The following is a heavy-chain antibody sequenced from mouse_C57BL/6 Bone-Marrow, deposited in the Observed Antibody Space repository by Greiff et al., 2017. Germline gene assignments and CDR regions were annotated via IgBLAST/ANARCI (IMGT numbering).Heavy chain of an antibody. D-gene: IGHD2-1*01. J-gene: IGHJ2*01. CDR3: ARYGNYPFYFDY. CDR2: INPNNGGT. CDR1: GYTFTDYY. Sequence: EVQLQQSGPELVKPGASVKISCKASGYTFTDYYMNWVKQSHGKSLEWIGDINPNNGGTSYNQKFKGKATLTVDKSSSTAYMELRSLTSEDSAVYYCARYGNYPFYFDYWGQGTTHTVSS. V-gene: IGHV1-26*01.